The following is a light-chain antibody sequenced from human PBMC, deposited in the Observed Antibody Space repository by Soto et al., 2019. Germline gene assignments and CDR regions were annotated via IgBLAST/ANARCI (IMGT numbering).Light chain of an antibody. CDR2: GAS. V-gene: IGKV3-11*01. Sequence: IVLTQSPDTLSLYPGERATLSCRASQSISSDLAWYQQKPGQAPRLLIYGASTRATGVPARFDGSGSGADFTLTISSLEPEDFAVYYCQQYNNWPTFGQGTKVDIK. CDR1: QSISSD. CDR3: QQYNNWPT. J-gene: IGKJ1*01.